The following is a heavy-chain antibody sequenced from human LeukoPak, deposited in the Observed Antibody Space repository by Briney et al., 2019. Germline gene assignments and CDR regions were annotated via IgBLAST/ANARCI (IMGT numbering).Heavy chain of an antibody. CDR3: ASEVTGTGDY. CDR1: GFTFSSYA. J-gene: IGHJ4*02. D-gene: IGHD1-7*01. V-gene: IGHV3-30*01. CDR2: ISYDGSNK. Sequence: GRSLRLSCAASGFTFSSYAMHWVRQAPGKGLEWVAVISYDGSNKYYADSVKGRFTIPRDNSKNTLYLQMNSLRAEDTAVYYCASEVTGTGDYWGQGTLVTVSS.